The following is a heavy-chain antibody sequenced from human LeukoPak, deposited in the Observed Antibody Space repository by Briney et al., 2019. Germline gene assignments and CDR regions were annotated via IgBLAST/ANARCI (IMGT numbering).Heavy chain of an antibody. CDR1: GGTFTSYA. CDR2: TNTMFGTA. Sequence: SVKVSCKASGGTFTSYAISWVRQAPGQGLEWRGGTNTMFGTANYAQKFQVRVTITADESTSTAYMELSSLRSEDTALYYCARVLVRCYSYGDYYYGMDVWGKGTTVTVSS. V-gene: IGHV1-69*13. D-gene: IGHD5-18*01. J-gene: IGHJ6*04. CDR3: ARVLVRCYSYGDYYYGMDV.